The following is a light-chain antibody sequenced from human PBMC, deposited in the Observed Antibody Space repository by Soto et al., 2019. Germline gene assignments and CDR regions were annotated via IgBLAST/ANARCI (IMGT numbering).Light chain of an antibody. Sequence: DIQMTQSPSTLSASVGDRATITCRASQSISGWLAWYQQKPGKAPKLLIYKASTLKSGVPSRFSGSGSGTEFTLTISGLQPDDFASYYCQQFNSYPITFGQGTRLEIK. CDR3: QQFNSYPIT. CDR2: KAS. V-gene: IGKV1-5*03. CDR1: QSISGW. J-gene: IGKJ5*01.